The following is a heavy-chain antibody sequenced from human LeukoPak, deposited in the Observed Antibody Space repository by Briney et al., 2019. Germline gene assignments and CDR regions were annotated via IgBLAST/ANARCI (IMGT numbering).Heavy chain of an antibody. CDR2: ISAYNGNT. Sequence: ASVKVSCKASGYTFTSYGISWVRQAPGQGLEWMGWISAYNGNTNYAQKLQGRVTMTTDTSTSTAYMELRSLRSDDTAVYYCASVPPTYYDILPGYVSFDYWGQGTLVTVSS. CDR3: ASVPPTYYDILPGYVSFDY. D-gene: IGHD3-9*01. CDR1: GYTFTSYG. V-gene: IGHV1-18*01. J-gene: IGHJ4*02.